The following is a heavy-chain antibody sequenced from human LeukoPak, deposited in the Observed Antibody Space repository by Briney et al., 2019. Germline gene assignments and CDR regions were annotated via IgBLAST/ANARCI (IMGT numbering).Heavy chain of an antibody. D-gene: IGHD2-2*01. CDR1: GYIFPNYG. CDR2: IHPDDSDT. Sequence: GESLKISCKGSGYIFPNYGFGGLRRRPGKGLEWMGIIHPDDSDTRYSPSFQGRVTISADKSINTAYLQWSSLEASDTAMYYCAIAGDSTTNCYRCFNYWGQGTLVTVSS. V-gene: IGHV5-51*01. CDR3: AIAGDSTTNCYRCFNY. J-gene: IGHJ4*02.